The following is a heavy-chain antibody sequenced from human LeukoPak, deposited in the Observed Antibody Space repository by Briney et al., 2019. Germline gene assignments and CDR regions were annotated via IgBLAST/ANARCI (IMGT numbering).Heavy chain of an antibody. CDR2: IYYSGST. J-gene: IGHJ4*02. CDR3: ARHGLDGHFDY. Sequence: SETLSLTCTVSGGSISSYYWSWIRQPPGKGLEWLGYIYYSGSTNYNPSLKSRVTISVDTSKNQFSLKLSSVTAADTAVYYCARHGLDGHFDYWGQGTLVTVSS. V-gene: IGHV4-59*08. CDR1: GGSISSYY. D-gene: IGHD3-10*01.